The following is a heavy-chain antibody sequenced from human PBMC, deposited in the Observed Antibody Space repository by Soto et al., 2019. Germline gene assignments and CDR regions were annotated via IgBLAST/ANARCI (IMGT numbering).Heavy chain of an antibody. V-gene: IGHV3-7*03. CDR1: GFTFSSYW. D-gene: IGHD2-2*01. J-gene: IGHJ4*02. Sequence: EVQLVESGGGLVQPGGSLRLSCAASGFTFSSYWMSWVRQAPGKGLEWVANIKQDGSEKNYVDSVKGRFIISRDNAKNSLYLQMNSLRAEDTAVHYCARGYARCDFWGQVTLVTVSS. CDR2: IKQDGSEK. CDR3: ARGYARCDF.